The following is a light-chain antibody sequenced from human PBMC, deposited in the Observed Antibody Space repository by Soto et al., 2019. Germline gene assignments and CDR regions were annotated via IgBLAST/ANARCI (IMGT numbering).Light chain of an antibody. J-gene: IGKJ2*01. CDR2: GAS. CDR1: QSVSTN. CDR3: QQYNNWPPVT. Sequence: EIVMTQSPATLSVSPGERATLSCRASQSVSTNLGWYQQKPGQAPRLLIYGASTRATGVPARFSGSGSGTEFTLTISSLQSEDFAVYYCQQYNNWPPVTFGQGTKLEIK. V-gene: IGKV3-15*01.